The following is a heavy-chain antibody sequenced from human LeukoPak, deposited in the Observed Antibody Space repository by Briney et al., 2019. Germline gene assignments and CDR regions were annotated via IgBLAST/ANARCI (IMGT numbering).Heavy chain of an antibody. D-gene: IGHD3-10*01. Sequence: GSLRLSCAASGFTFDDHGMSWVRQAPGKGLEWVSGINWNGDRTGYADSVRGRFTISRDNAKNSLYLQMNSLRAEDTALYYCARKGYYGSGTYLDYWGQGTLVTVSS. CDR3: ARKGYYGSGTYLDY. CDR1: GFTFDDHG. CDR2: INWNGDRT. V-gene: IGHV3-20*04. J-gene: IGHJ4*02.